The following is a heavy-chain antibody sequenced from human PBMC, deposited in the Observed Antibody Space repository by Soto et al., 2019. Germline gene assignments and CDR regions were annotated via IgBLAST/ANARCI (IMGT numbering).Heavy chain of an antibody. D-gene: IGHD3-10*01. CDR1: GGSFSGYY. CDR2: IYYSGST. V-gene: IGHV4-59*01. J-gene: IGHJ3*02. Sequence: SETLSLTCAVYGGSFSGYYWSWTRQPPGMGLEWIGYIYYSGSTNYNPSLKSRVTISVDTSKNQFSLKLSSVTAADTAVYYCARDLTMVRGVTTDAFDIWGQGTMVTVSS. CDR3: ARDLTMVRGVTTDAFDI.